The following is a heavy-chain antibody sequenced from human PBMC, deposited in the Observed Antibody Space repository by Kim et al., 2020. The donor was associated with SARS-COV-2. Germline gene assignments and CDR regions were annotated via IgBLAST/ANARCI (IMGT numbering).Heavy chain of an antibody. D-gene: IGHD1-7*01. CDR3: ARDTITGNTLSDYYGMDV. CDR1: GGSISSYY. CDR2: IYYSGST. V-gene: IGHV4-59*13. Sequence: SETLSLTCTVSGGSISSYYWSWIRQPPGKGLEWIGYIYYSGSTNYNPSLKSRVTISVDTSKNQFSLKLSSVTAADTAVYYCARDTITGNTLSDYYGMDVWGQGTTVTVSS. J-gene: IGHJ6*02.